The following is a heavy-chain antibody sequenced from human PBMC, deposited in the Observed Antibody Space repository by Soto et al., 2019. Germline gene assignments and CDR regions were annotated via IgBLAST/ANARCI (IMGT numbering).Heavy chain of an antibody. CDR2: IYYSGST. CDR1: GGSISSYY. D-gene: IGHD2-2*01. Sequence: QVQLQESGPGLVKPSETLSLTCTVSGGSISSYYWSWIRQPPGKGLEWIGYIYYSGSTNYNPSLNSRVTISVDTSKNQFSINLSSVTAADTAVYYCARDSMTDDAFDIWGQGTMVTVSS. V-gene: IGHV4-59*01. CDR3: ARDSMTDDAFDI. J-gene: IGHJ3*02.